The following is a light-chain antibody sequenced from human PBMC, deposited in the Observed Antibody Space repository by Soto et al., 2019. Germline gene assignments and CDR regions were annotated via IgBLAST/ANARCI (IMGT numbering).Light chain of an antibody. CDR1: QSVRTY. V-gene: IGKV3-11*01. CDR3: QQRTNWPSST. CDR2: DAS. Sequence: EVVLTQSPATLSLSPGERATLSCRASQSVRTYLAWYQQKPGQVPRLLIHDASSRATGIPYRFSGSGSGTDFTLTISSLEPEDFAVYYCQQRTNWPSSTFGQGTRLEI. J-gene: IGKJ5*01.